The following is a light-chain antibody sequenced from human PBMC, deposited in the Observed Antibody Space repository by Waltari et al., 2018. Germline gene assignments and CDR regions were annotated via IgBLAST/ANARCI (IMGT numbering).Light chain of an antibody. Sequence: QMTQXPXXLSASXXXXVXXTCRASQSIRSYLNWYQQKPGKAPKLLIYAASTLQSGVPSTFSGSGSGTDFTLTISSLQPEDFATYYCQQSYITPRTFGQGTKVEIK. J-gene: IGKJ1*01. CDR1: QSIRSY. V-gene: IGKV1-39*01. CDR3: QQSYITPRT. CDR2: AAS.